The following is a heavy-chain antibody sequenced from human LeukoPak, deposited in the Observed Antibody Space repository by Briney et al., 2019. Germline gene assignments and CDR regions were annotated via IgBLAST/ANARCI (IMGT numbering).Heavy chain of an antibody. CDR1: GFTFSSYG. J-gene: IGHJ4*02. Sequence: GGSLRLSCAASGFTFSSYGMHWVRQAPGKGLEWVAFISYDGSNKYYADSVKGRFTISRDNSKNTLYLQMNSLRAEDTAVYYCAKDPRYSGYRQDEYYFDYWGQGTLVTVSS. D-gene: IGHD5-12*01. V-gene: IGHV3-30*18. CDR3: AKDPRYSGYRQDEYYFDY. CDR2: ISYDGSNK.